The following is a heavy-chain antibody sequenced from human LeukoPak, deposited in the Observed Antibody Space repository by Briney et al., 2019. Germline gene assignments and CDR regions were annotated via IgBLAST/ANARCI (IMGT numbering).Heavy chain of an antibody. CDR2: INWNGGST. CDR3: ASSLLYSSSWTGFDY. D-gene: IGHD6-13*01. V-gene: IGHV3-20*04. CDR1: GFTFDDYG. Sequence: GGSLRLSCAASGFTFDDYGMSWVRQAPGKGLELVSGINWNGGSTGYADSVKGRFTTSRDNAKNSLYLQMNSLRAEDTAVYYCASSLLYSSSWTGFDYWGQGTLVTVSS. J-gene: IGHJ4*02.